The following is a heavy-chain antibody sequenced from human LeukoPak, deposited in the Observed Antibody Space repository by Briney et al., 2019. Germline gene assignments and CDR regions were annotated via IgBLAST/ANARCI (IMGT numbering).Heavy chain of an antibody. J-gene: IGHJ4*02. CDR1: GDSISSSSYF. Sequence: SETLSLTCTVSGDSISSSSYFGGWIRQPPGKGLEWIGSIHYSGSTYYNPSLKSRVAISLDTSRNHFSLKLTSVTATDTAGYCCARLSDFCIGTTCYGFDYWGQGTLVTVSS. D-gene: IGHD2-2*01. V-gene: IGHV4-39*02. CDR3: ARLSDFCIGTTCYGFDY. CDR2: IHYSGST.